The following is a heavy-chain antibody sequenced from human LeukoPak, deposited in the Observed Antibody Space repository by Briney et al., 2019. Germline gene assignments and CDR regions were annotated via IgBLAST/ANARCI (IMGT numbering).Heavy chain of an antibody. V-gene: IGHV3-48*01. CDR3: ARIAHRGAFDI. CDR1: GFTFSSYS. Sequence: GGSLRLSCAASGFTFSSYSMNWVRQAPGKGLEWVSYISSSSSTIYYADSVKGRFTISRDNAKNSLYLQMNSLRAEDTAVYYCARIAHRGAFDIWGQGTMVTVSS. J-gene: IGHJ3*02. CDR2: ISSSSSTI. D-gene: IGHD1-14*01.